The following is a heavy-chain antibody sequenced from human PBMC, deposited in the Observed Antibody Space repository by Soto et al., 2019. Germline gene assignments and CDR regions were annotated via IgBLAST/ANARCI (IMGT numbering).Heavy chain of an antibody. V-gene: IGHV1-69*01. CDR1: GGTFNNSA. CDR2: IIPRLGTT. Sequence: QVQLVQSGAEVKKPGSSVKVSCKASGGTFNNSAISWVRQAPGQGLEWMGGIIPRLGTTNHAQRVQGRVTCNADESTTTAYMELISLRSGDTAYYYCARDLSNCFSYYVCALDVWGHWTTFTASS. J-gene: IGHJ6*02. D-gene: IGHD2-21*01. CDR3: ARDLSNCFSYYVCALDV.